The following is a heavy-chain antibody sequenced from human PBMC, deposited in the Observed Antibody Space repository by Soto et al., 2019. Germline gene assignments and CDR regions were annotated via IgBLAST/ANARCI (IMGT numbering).Heavy chain of an antibody. CDR2: IYYSGST. CDR1: GGSISRYY. D-gene: IGHD3-3*01. CDR3: AKVNDFWTGYYSTNWFDP. Sequence: SETLSLTCTVSGGSISRYYWSWIRQPPGKGLEWIGYIYYSGSTNYNPSLKSRVTISVDTSKNQFSLKLSSVTAADTAVYYCAKVNDFWTGYYSTNWFDPWGQGTLVTSPQ. J-gene: IGHJ5*02. V-gene: IGHV4-59*01.